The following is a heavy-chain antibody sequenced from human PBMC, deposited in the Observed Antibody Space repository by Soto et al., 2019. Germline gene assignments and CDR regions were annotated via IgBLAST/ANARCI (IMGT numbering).Heavy chain of an antibody. J-gene: IGHJ5*02. Sequence: GASVKVSCKASGYTFTSYGISWVRPAPGRGLEWMGWISAYNGNTNYAQKLQGRVTMTTDTSTSTAYMELRSLRSDDTAVYYCARVYDISSGTSPRFDPWGQGTLVTVSS. CDR2: ISAYNGNT. V-gene: IGHV1-18*04. CDR1: GYTFTSYG. CDR3: ARVYDISSGTSPRFDP. D-gene: IGHD3-9*01.